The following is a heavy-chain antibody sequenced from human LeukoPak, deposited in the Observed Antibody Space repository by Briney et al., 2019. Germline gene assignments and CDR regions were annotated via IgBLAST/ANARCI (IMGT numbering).Heavy chain of an antibody. D-gene: IGHD2-2*01. V-gene: IGHV1-69*13. J-gene: IGHJ4*02. CDR3: ARVRYCSSTSCYGSEYYFDY. CDR2: IIPIFGTA. CDR1: GGTFSSYA. Sequence: SVKVSCKASGGTFSSYAISWVRQAPGQGLEWMGGIIPIFGTANYAQKFQGRVTITADESTSTAYMELSSLRSEDTAVYYCARVRYCSSTSCYGSEYYFDYWGQGTLVTVSS.